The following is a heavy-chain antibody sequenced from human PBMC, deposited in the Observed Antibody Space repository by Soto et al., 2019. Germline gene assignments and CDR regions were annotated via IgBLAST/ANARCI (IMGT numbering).Heavy chain of an antibody. CDR2: VIPIFRSA. Sequence: QVQLVQSGAEVKKPGSSVKVSCKSSGGTFSTYAISWVRQAPGQGLEWMGAVIPIFRSANYAQKFQGRVTITADEFTTTAYMELSSLRSDDTAIYFCARRDSKYDSAGYQPFDAWGQGTLVTVSS. CDR1: GGTFSTYA. D-gene: IGHD3-22*01. J-gene: IGHJ5*02. CDR3: ARRDSKYDSAGYQPFDA. V-gene: IGHV1-69*01.